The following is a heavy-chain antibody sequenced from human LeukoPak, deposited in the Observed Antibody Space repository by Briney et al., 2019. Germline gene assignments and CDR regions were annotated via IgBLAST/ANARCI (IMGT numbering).Heavy chain of an antibody. CDR2: IRSKANSYAT. CDR3: TRLSFDI. V-gene: IGHV3-73*01. Sequence: GGSLKLSCAASGFTFSGSAMHWVRQASGKGLEWVGRIRSKANSYATAYAASVKGRFTISRDDSQNTAYLQMNSPKTEDTAVYYCTRLSFDIWGQGTMVTVSS. CDR1: GFTFSGSA. J-gene: IGHJ3*02.